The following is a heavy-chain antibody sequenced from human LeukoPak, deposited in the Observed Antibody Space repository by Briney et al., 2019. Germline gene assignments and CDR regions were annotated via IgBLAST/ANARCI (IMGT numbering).Heavy chain of an antibody. CDR1: GGSFSSYY. Sequence: SETLSLTCTVSGGSFSSYYWSWIRQPPGKGLEWIGYIYYSGSTNSNPSLKSRVTISVDTSKNQFSLKLSSVTAADTAVYYCARDGRLAAAGAYYYYGMDVWGQGTTVTVSS. CDR2: IYYSGST. J-gene: IGHJ6*02. V-gene: IGHV4-59*01. D-gene: IGHD6-13*01. CDR3: ARDGRLAAAGAYYYYGMDV.